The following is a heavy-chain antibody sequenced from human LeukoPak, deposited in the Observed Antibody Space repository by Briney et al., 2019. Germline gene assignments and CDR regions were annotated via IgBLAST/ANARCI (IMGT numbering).Heavy chain of an antibody. V-gene: IGHV4-59*01. CDR3: ARGSRSSSSGHFYYHYYMDV. CDR2: IYYSGST. CDR1: GGSFSGYY. D-gene: IGHD6-6*01. J-gene: IGHJ6*03. Sequence: SETLSLTCAVSGGSFSGYYWNWIRQPPGKGLEWIGFIYYSGSTNSGSTKYNPFLESRVTISVDMSKKQLSLELSSVTAADTAVYYCARGSRSSSSGHFYYHYYMDVWGKGTTVTVSS.